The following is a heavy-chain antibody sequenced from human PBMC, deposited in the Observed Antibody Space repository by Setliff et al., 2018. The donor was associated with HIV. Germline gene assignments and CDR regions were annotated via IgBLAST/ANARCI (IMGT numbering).Heavy chain of an antibody. CDR1: GYTFSTNA. V-gene: IGHV1-3*01. Sequence: ASVKVSCKAFGYTFSTNAIHWVRQAPGQRLEWMGYINAGDDNTRYSEKFQGRVTITRDTSANTAYRELSSLRSEDTAVYYCARGSCSGCYLSDYWGLGTLVTVSS. J-gene: IGHJ4*02. CDR2: INAGDDNT. CDR3: ARGSCSGCYLSDY. D-gene: IGHD6-19*01.